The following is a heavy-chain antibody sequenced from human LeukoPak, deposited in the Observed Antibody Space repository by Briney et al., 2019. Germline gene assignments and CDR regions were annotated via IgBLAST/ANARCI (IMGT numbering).Heavy chain of an antibody. CDR1: GGSISTYY. J-gene: IGHJ5*02. Sequence: SETLSLTCTVSGGSISTYYWSWIRQAAGKGREWIGRINSSGSSNYNASLRSRVTMSVDTSKNQFSLNLSSVTAADTAVYYCAREGGGPRWLDPWGQGTLVTVSS. CDR2: INSSGSS. CDR3: AREGGGPRWLDP. V-gene: IGHV4-4*07. D-gene: IGHD6-25*01.